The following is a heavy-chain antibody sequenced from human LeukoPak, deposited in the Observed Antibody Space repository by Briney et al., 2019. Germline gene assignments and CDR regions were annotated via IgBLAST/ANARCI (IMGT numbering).Heavy chain of an antibody. J-gene: IGHJ4*02. Sequence: GGSLRLSCAASGFTFSDYYMSWIRQAPGKGLEWVSYISSSGGTIYYADSVKGRFTISRDNAKNSLYLQMNRLRAADTAVYYCARGGWYGDYSSEGISFDYWGQGTLVTVSS. V-gene: IGHV3-11*01. D-gene: IGHD4-17*01. CDR1: GFTFSDYY. CDR2: ISSSGGTI. CDR3: ARGGWYGDYSSEGISFDY.